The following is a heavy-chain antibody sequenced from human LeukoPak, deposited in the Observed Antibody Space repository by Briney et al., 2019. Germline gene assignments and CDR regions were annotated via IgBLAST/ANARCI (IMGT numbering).Heavy chain of an antibody. CDR3: ARAGLYSGSGLDY. CDR2: ISYDGSNK. Sequence: GGSLRLSCAASGFTFSSYAMHWVRQAPGKGLEWVAVISYDGSNKYYADSVKGRFTISRDNSKNTLYLQMNSLRAEDTAVYYCARAGLYSGSGLDYWGQGTLVTVSS. J-gene: IGHJ4*02. V-gene: IGHV3-30-3*01. CDR1: GFTFSSYA. D-gene: IGHD5-12*01.